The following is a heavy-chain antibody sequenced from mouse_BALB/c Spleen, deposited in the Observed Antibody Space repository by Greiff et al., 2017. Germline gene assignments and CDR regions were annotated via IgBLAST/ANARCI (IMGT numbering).Heavy chain of an antibody. Sequence: LQQPGSELVRPGASVKLSCKASGYTFTSYWMHWVKQRPGQGLEWIGNIYPGSGSTNYDEKFKSKATLTVDTSSSTAYMQLSSLTSEDSAVYYCARDGPYGNYLYYAMDYWGQGTSVTVSS. J-gene: IGHJ4*01. CDR2: IYPGSGST. CDR1: GYTFTSYW. V-gene: IGHV1S22*01. D-gene: IGHD2-1*01. CDR3: ARDGPYGNYLYYAMDY.